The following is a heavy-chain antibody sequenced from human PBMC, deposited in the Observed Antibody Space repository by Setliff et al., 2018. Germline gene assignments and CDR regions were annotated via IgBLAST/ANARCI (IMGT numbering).Heavy chain of an antibody. CDR2: IYPGDSDT. CDR3: ARQIGSSLSHFYYYMDV. V-gene: IGHV5-51*01. Sequence: PGESLKISCKGSGYSFTSYWIGWVRQMPGKGLEWMGIIYPGDSDTRYSPSSQGQVTISADKSISTAYLQWSSLKASDTAMYYCARQIGSSLSHFYYYMDVWGKGTTVTVSS. D-gene: IGHD6-19*01. J-gene: IGHJ6*03. CDR1: GYSFTSYW.